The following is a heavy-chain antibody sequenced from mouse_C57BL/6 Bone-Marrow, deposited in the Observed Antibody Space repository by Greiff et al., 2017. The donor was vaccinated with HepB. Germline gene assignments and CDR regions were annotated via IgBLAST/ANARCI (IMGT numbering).Heavy chain of an antibody. D-gene: IGHD1-1*01. CDR3: AREDYGSSYDYAMDY. V-gene: IGHV5-4*01. J-gene: IGHJ4*01. CDR1: GFTFSSYA. Sequence: EVKLVESGGGLVKPGGSLKLSCAASGFTFSSYAMSWVRQTPEKRLEWVATISDGGSYTYYPDNVKGRFTISRDNAKNNLYLQMSHLKSEDTAMYYCAREDYGSSYDYAMDYWGQGTSVTVSS. CDR2: ISDGGSYT.